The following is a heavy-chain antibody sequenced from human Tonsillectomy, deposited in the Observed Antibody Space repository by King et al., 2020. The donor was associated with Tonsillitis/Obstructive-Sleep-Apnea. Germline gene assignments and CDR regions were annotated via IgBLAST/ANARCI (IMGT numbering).Heavy chain of an antibody. D-gene: IGHD3-9*01. V-gene: IGHV2-26*01. CDR2: LFPNDKK. CDR3: AHFPPGQYDILPGYVYFDY. CDR1: GFSLSDPIVG. J-gene: IGHJ4*02. Sequence: TLKESGPVLVKPTETLTLTCTVSGFSLSDPIVGVSWIRQPPGKALEWLAHLFPNDKKSYSASLKNRLTISKDTSKSQVVLTMTDMDPVDTATYYCAHFPPGQYDILPGYVYFDYWGQGALVTVSS.